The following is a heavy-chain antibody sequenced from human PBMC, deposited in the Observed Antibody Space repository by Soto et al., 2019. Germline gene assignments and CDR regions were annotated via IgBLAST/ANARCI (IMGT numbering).Heavy chain of an antibody. CDR2: ISAYNGNT. CDR3: ARDDSRYFDWLLLNLDY. Sequence: QVQLVQSGAEVKKPGASVKVSCKASGYTFTSYGISWVRQAPGQGLEWMGWISAYNGNTNYAQKLQGRVTMTTDTATSTAYMELRSLRSDDTAVYYCARDDSRYFDWLLLNLDYWGQGTLVTVSS. V-gene: IGHV1-18*01. J-gene: IGHJ4*02. D-gene: IGHD3-9*01. CDR1: GYTFTSYG.